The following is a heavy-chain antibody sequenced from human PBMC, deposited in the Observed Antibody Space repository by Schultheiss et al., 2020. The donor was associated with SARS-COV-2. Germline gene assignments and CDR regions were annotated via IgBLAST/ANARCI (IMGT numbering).Heavy chain of an antibody. Sequence: SQTLSLTCAVSGYSISSGYYWGWIRQPPGKGLEYIGYIYSSGSTNYNPSLKSRVTISVDKSKNQFSLRLSSVTAADTAVYYCARRARIVGATANYYFDYWGQGTLVTVSS. V-gene: IGHV4-38-2*01. CDR2: IYSSGST. J-gene: IGHJ4*02. CDR1: GYSISSGYY. CDR3: ARRARIVGATANYYFDY. D-gene: IGHD1-26*01.